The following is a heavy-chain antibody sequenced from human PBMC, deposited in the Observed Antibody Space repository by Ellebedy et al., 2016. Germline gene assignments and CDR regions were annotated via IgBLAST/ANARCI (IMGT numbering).Heavy chain of an antibody. CDR2: IYSSGNFI. CDR3: AKVGSGWSLDI. D-gene: IGHD6-13*01. V-gene: IGHV3-21*01. J-gene: IGHJ3*02. Sequence: GESLKISCAASGFTLSGHTMNWIRQSPGKGLEWVASIYSSGNFIYYGDSVKGRFTISRDTAENSLFLQMDSLTVRDTAVYYCAKVGSGWSLDIWGQGTMVTVSS. CDR1: GFTLSGHT.